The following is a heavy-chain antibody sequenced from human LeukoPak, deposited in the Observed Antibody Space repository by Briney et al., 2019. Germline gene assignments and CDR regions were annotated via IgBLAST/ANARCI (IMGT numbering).Heavy chain of an antibody. V-gene: IGHV1-8*01. Sequence: ASVKVSCKASGYTFTSYDINWVRQATGQGLEWMGWMNPNSGNTGYAQKFQGRVTMTRNTSISTAYMELSSLRSEDTAVYYCARAVRVAGTVLGMSYWGQGTLVTVSS. CDR2: MNPNSGNT. CDR3: ARAVRVAGTVLGMSY. CDR1: GYTFTSYD. J-gene: IGHJ4*02. D-gene: IGHD6-19*01.